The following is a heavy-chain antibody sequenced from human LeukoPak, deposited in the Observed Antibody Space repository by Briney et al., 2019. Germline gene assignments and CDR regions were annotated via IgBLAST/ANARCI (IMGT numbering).Heavy chain of an antibody. J-gene: IGHJ4*02. D-gene: IGHD5-18*01. Sequence: GGSLSLSCAASGFTFSSYNMNWVRQATGKGLEWVSSISSSSSYIYYADSVKGRFTISRDNAKNSLYLQMNSLRAEDTAVYYCARDGGYSYGYPLDYWGQGTLVTVSS. V-gene: IGHV3-21*01. CDR1: GFTFSSYN. CDR2: ISSSSSYI. CDR3: ARDGGYSYGYPLDY.